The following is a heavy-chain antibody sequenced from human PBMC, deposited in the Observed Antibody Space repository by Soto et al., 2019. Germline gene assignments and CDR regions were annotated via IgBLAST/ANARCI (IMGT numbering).Heavy chain of an antibody. CDR3: ARHSGDYGYYYYYYMDV. Sequence: SETLSLTCTVSGGSISSSSYYWGWIRQPPGKGLEWIGSIYYSGSTYYNPSLKSRVTISVDTSKNQFSLKLSSVTAADTAVYYCARHSGDYGYYYYYYMDVWGKGTTVTVSS. D-gene: IGHD2-21*02. CDR1: GGSISSSSYY. J-gene: IGHJ6*03. V-gene: IGHV4-39*01. CDR2: IYYSGST.